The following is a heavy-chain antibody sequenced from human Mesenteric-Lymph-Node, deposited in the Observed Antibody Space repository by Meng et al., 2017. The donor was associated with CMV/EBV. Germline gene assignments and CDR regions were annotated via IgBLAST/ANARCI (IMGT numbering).Heavy chain of an antibody. CDR3: ARGLAVAGTEYYYGMDV. Sequence: SVKVSCKASGYTFTDYYIHWVRQAPGQGLEWMGWMNPNAGGTKFAQKFQGRVTMTRDTSISTAYMELSRLRSDDTAVYYCARGLAVAGTEYYYGMDVWGQGTTVTVSS. CDR2: MNPNAGGT. V-gene: IGHV1-2*02. J-gene: IGHJ6*02. D-gene: IGHD6-19*01. CDR1: GYTFTDYY.